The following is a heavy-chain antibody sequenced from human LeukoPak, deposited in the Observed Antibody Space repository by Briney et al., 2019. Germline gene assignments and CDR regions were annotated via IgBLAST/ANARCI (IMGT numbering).Heavy chain of an antibody. CDR3: ARVGIAAALAPNLGYYYMDV. J-gene: IGHJ6*03. V-gene: IGHV4-39*07. CDR1: GGSISSSSYY. D-gene: IGHD6-6*01. CDR2: IYYSGST. Sequence: ASETLSLTCTVSGGSISSSSYYWGWIRQPPGKGLEWIGSIYYSGSTYYNPSLKSRVTISVDTSKNQFSLKLSSVTAADTAVYYCARVGIAAALAPNLGYYYMDVWGKGTTVTVSS.